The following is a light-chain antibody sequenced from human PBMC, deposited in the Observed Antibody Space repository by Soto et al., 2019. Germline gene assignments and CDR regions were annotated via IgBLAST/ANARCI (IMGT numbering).Light chain of an antibody. CDR2: DVS. CDR1: SSDFGGYNY. CDR3: CSYAGTFYV. Sequence: ALTQPRSVSGSPGQSVTISCTGTSSDFGGYNYVSWYQHHPGKAPKLMIYDVSERPSGVPDRFSGSKSGNTASLTIFGLQAEDEADYYYCSYAGTFYVFGTGTKVTVL. J-gene: IGLJ1*01. V-gene: IGLV2-11*01.